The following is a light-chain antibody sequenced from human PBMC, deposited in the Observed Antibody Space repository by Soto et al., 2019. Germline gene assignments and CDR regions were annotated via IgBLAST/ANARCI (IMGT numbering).Light chain of an antibody. CDR1: QGISNY. CDR3: QKYNGAPFT. CDR2: GAS. V-gene: IGKV1-27*01. J-gene: IGKJ4*01. Sequence: EIQMIQSPSSPSTSVGDRVTITCRASQGISNYLAWYQQKPGKVPKVLIYGASILQPGVPSRFSGSGSGTDFTLTISSLQPEDGATYYLQKYNGAPFTFGGGTKVDIK.